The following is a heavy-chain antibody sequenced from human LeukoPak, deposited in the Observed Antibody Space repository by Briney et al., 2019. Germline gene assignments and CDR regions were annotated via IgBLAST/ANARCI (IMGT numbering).Heavy chain of an antibody. CDR2: INPSGGST. J-gene: IGHJ4*02. Sequence: GASVKVSCKASGYTFTGYYMHWVRQAPGQGLEWMGIINPSGGSTSYAQKFQGRVTMTRDMSTSTVYMELSSLRSEDTAVYYCARSEMRISSGWYLPQPRNDYWGQGTLVTVSS. CDR1: GYTFTGYY. V-gene: IGHV1-46*01. D-gene: IGHD6-19*01. CDR3: ARSEMRISSGWYLPQPRNDY.